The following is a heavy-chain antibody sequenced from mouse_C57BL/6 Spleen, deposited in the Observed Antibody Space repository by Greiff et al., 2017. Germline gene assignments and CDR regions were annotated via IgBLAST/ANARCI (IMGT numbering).Heavy chain of an antibody. CDR1: GYAFSSYW. CDR2: IYPGDGDT. CDR3: ARASYGSRTRDY. J-gene: IGHJ4*01. Sequence: QVQLQQSGAELVKPGASVKISCKASGYAFSSYWMNWVKQRPGKGLEWIGQIYPGDGDTNYNGKFKGKATLTADKSSSTAYMQLSSLTSEDSAVYFCARASYGSRTRDYWGQGTSVTVSS. D-gene: IGHD1-1*01. V-gene: IGHV1-80*01.